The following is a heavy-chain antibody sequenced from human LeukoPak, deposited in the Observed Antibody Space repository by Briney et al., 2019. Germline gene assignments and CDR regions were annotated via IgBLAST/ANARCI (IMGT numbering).Heavy chain of an antibody. CDR2: IKSKTDGGTT. J-gene: IGHJ4*02. D-gene: IGHD2-21*02. CDR1: GFTFSNAW. CDR3: TIVRGYCGGDCYS. Sequence: PGGSLRLSCAASGFTFSNAWMSWVRQAPGKGLEWVGRIKSKTDGGTTDYAAPVKGRFTISRDDSKNTLYLQMNSLKTEDTAVYYCTIVRGYCGGDCYSWGQGTLVTVSS. V-gene: IGHV3-15*01.